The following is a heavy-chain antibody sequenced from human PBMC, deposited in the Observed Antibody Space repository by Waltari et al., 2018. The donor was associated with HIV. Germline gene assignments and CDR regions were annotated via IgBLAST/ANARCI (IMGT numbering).Heavy chain of an antibody. CDR3: VLSRRGAVLGDH. D-gene: IGHD3-16*01. Sequence: QVQLVQSGATMKKPGASVKVSCKTSGSTFTDYDVNWVRQATGQGPEWLGWMNSDSGNTGYAQKFKDRVNMTRETSTRILYMELTGLSHQDAAVYYCVLSRRGAVLGDHWGEGTRVTVSS. V-gene: IGHV1-8*01. CDR1: GSTFTDYD. J-gene: IGHJ4*02. CDR2: MNSDSGNT.